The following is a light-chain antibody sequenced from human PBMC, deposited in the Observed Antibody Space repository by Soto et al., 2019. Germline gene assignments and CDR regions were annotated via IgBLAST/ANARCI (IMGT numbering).Light chain of an antibody. Sequence: QSVLTQPPSASGTPGQRVTISCSGSSSNIGSNTVNWYQQLPGTAPKLLIYTNNHRPSGVPDRFSGSKSGTSASLAISGLQSXXXXXYYCAAWDDSLDGVVFGGGTQLTVL. V-gene: IGLV1-44*01. CDR3: AAWDDSLDGVV. J-gene: IGLJ2*01. CDR1: SSNIGSNT. CDR2: TNN.